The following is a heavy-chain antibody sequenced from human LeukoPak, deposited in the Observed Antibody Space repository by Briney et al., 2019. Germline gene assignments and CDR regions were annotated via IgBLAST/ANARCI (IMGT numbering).Heavy chain of an antibody. D-gene: IGHD6-19*01. CDR3: ARDGGSSGWYRWFDP. J-gene: IGHJ5*02. V-gene: IGHV1-18*01. Sequence: ASVKVSCKASGYTFTSYGISWVRQAPGQGLEWMGWISAGNGNTKYSQKFQGRVTITRDTSASTAYMELSSLRSEDTAVYYCARDGGSSGWYRWFDPWGQGTLVTVSS. CDR1: GYTFTSYG. CDR2: ISAGNGNT.